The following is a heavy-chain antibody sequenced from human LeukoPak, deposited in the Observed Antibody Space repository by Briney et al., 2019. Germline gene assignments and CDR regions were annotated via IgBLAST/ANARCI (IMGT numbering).Heavy chain of an antibody. V-gene: IGHV1-24*01. CDR1: GYRFTELS. CDR3: TAGRAYSLLDF. CDR2: FDLVHGDT. Sequence: ASVKVSCKVSGYRFTELSRHWVRQAPRKGLEWLGGFDLVHGDTIYAQKFQGRVTMTEDTSTDTSYTELSSLGSEDTAVYFCTAGRAYSLLDFWGQGTLVIVSS. D-gene: IGHD5-18*01. J-gene: IGHJ4*02.